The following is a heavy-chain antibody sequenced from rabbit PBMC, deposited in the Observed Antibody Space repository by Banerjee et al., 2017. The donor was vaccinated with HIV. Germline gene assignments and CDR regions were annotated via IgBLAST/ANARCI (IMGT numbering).Heavy chain of an antibody. V-gene: IGHV1S40*01. CDR1: GFSFSSYYD. Sequence: QSLEESGGDLVKPGASLTLTCTASGFSFSSYYDMCWVRQAPGKGLEWIACIYTGNSNTYYASWAKGRFTISKTSSTTVTLQMTSLTAADTATYFCARYTDGYSGYLGLWGPGTLVTVS. CDR3: ARYTDGYSGYLGL. CDR2: IYTGNSNT. D-gene: IGHD1-1*01. J-gene: IGHJ4*01.